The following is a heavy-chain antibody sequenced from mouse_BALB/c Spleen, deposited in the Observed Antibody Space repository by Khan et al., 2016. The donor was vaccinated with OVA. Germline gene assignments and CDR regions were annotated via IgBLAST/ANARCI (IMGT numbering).Heavy chain of an antibody. J-gene: IGHJ4*01. CDR3: ARQPYYHYYIMDY. CDR2: IWSDGTT. CDR1: GFSLANYG. Sequence: VKLEESGPGLVAPSQSLSITCTISGFSLANYGVHWVRQPPGKGLEWLVVIWSDGTTTYNSALKSRLSISRDTSKSQVFLKMNSLQTDDTAMYYCARQPYYHYYIMDYWGQGTSVTVSS. V-gene: IGHV2-6-1*01. D-gene: IGHD2-10*01.